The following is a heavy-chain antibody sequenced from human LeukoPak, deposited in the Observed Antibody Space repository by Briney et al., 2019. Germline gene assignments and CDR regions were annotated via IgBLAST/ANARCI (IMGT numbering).Heavy chain of an antibody. CDR1: GFTFSSYE. Sequence: PGGSLRLSCAASGFTFSSYEMNWVRQAPGKGLEWVSYISSSGSTIYYADSVKGRFTISRDNAKNTLYLQMNSLRAEDTAVYYCARGMGIQLWSESAVDYWGQGTLVTVSS. V-gene: IGHV3-48*03. J-gene: IGHJ4*02. CDR2: ISSSGSTI. CDR3: ARGMGIQLWSESAVDY. D-gene: IGHD5-18*01.